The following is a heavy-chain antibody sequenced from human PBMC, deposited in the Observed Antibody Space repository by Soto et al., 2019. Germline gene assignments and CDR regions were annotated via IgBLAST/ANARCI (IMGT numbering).Heavy chain of an antibody. Sequence: HPGGSLRLSCAPSGFTFSAYGMHWVRQAPGKGLEWLALIGYDGSKTYYADSVKGRFTISRDNHQNTLYLQMNSLSADDTAVYYCAKNLYGSGTSHGYFDFWGQGVPVTVSS. J-gene: IGHJ4*02. V-gene: IGHV3-30*02. D-gene: IGHD3-10*01. CDR3: AKNLYGSGTSHGYFDF. CDR1: GFTFSAYG. CDR2: IGYDGSKT.